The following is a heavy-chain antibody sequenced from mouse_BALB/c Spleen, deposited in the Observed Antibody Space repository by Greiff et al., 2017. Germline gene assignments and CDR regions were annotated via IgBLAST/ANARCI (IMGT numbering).Heavy chain of an antibody. J-gene: IGHJ1*01. D-gene: IGHD2-1*01. CDR2: ISNLAYSI. V-gene: IGHV5-15*02. Sequence: EVKLVESGGGLVQPGGSRKLSCAASGFTFSDYGMAWVRQAPGKGPEWVAFISNLAYSIYYADTVTGRFTISRENAKNTLYLEMSSLRSEDTAMYYCARDGNYVDWYFDVWGAGTTVTVSS. CDR1: GFTFSDYG. CDR3: ARDGNYVDWYFDV.